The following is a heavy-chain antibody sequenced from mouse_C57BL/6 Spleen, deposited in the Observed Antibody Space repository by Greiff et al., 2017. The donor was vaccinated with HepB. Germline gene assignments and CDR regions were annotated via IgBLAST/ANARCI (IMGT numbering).Heavy chain of an antibody. V-gene: IGHV3-6*01. J-gene: IGHJ4*01. CDR3: ARDYYGSSPYAMDY. D-gene: IGHD1-1*01. CDR2: ISYDGSN. CDR1: GYSITSGYY. Sequence: EESGPGLVKPSQSLSLTCSVTGYSITSGYYWNWIRQFPGNKLEWIGYISYDGSNNYNPSLKNRISITRDTSKNQFFLKLNSVTTEDTATYYCARDYYGSSPYAMDYWGQGTSVTVSS.